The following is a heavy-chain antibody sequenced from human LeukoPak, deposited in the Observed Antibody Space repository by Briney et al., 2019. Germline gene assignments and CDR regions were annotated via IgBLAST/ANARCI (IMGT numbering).Heavy chain of an antibody. CDR2: ISSSSSYI. Sequence: GGSLRLSCAASGFTFSSYSMNWVRQAPGKGLEWVSSISSSSSYIYYADSVKGRFTISRDNAKNSLYLQMNSLRAEDTAVYYCAKARFSYYDFWSGLDYWGQGTLVTVSS. CDR1: GFTFSSYS. V-gene: IGHV3-21*04. D-gene: IGHD3-3*01. CDR3: AKARFSYYDFWSGLDY. J-gene: IGHJ4*02.